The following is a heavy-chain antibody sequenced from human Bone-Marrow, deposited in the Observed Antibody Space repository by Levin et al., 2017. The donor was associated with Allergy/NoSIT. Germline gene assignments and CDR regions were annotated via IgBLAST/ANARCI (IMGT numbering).Heavy chain of an antibody. V-gene: IGHV3-33*01. CDR3: ARDTAGYDYAFGV. CDR2: IWSDGSTK. J-gene: IGHJ6*01. D-gene: IGHD3-16*01. CDR1: GFTFTSYG. Sequence: GESLKISCAASGFTFTSYGMHWVRQAPGKGLEWVALIWSDGSTKYFADSVKGRVTIARDRSKNTVYLQMNSLRAEDTAVYYCARDTAGYDYAFGVWGQGTTVVVSS.